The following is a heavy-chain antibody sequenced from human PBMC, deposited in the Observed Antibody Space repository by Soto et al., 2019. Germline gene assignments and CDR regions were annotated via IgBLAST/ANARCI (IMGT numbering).Heavy chain of an antibody. V-gene: IGHV3-23*01. Sequence: GGSLRLSCAASGFTFSSYAMIWIRQAPGKGLEWVSAISGSGGSTYYADSVKGRFTISRDNSKNTLYLQMNSLRAEDTAVYYCAKEYYDYPSPFVDYWGQGTLVTVSS. J-gene: IGHJ4*02. D-gene: IGHD3-16*01. CDR2: ISGSGGST. CDR3: AKEYYDYPSPFVDY. CDR1: GFTFSSYA.